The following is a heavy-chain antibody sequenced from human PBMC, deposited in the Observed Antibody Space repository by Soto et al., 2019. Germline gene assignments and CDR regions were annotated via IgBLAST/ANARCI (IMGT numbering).Heavy chain of an antibody. V-gene: IGHV4-39*01. CDR1: GGSISSSSYY. Sequence: SETLSLTCTVSGGSISSSSYYWGWIRQPPGKGLEWIGSIYYSGSTYYNPSLKSRVTISVDTSKNQFSLKLSSVTAADTAVYYCARRSRYCSGGSCYYFDYWGQGTLVTVSS. CDR2: IYYSGST. CDR3: ARRSRYCSGGSCYYFDY. J-gene: IGHJ4*02. D-gene: IGHD2-15*01.